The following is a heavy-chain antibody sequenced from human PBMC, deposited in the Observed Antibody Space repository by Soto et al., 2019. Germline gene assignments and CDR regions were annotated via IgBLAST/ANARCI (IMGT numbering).Heavy chain of an antibody. D-gene: IGHD6-13*01. CDR1: GFTFSSYT. J-gene: IGHJ2*01. CDR3: ARDSIRFPIAAPEYWYFDL. Sequence: EMHLVESGGGLVKPGGSLRISCAASGFTFSSYTINWVRQAPGKGLEWVSSITTTSYYKYYADSVKGRFTISRDNAKTSLYLQMNSLRAEDTAVYYCARDSIRFPIAAPEYWYFDLWGRGTLVTVSS. CDR2: ITTTSYYK. V-gene: IGHV3-21*06.